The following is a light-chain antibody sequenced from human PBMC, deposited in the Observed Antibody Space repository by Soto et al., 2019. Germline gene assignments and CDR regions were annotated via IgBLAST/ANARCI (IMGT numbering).Light chain of an antibody. Sequence: IQLTQSPSSLSASVGDRVTITCRASQAITSYLAWYQQKPGKAPKLLIFAAIALQSGVPSRFSGSGSGTEFTLTITNLQPEDFATYYGQHINGYPLTFGGGTKVEIK. CDR2: AAI. V-gene: IGKV1-9*01. J-gene: IGKJ4*01. CDR1: QAITSY. CDR3: QHINGYPLT.